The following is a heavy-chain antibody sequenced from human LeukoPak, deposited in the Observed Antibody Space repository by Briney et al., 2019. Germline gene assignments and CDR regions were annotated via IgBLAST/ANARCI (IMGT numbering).Heavy chain of an antibody. CDR1: GGSISSYY. CDR2: IYTSGST. Sequence: SETQSLTCTVSGGSISSYYWSWIRQPAGKGLEWIGRIYTSGSTNYNPSLKSRVTMSVDTSKNQFSLKLSSVTAADTAVYYCAREPAGYYYDSSSRPFDIWGQGTMVTVSS. D-gene: IGHD3-22*01. J-gene: IGHJ3*02. CDR3: AREPAGYYYDSSSRPFDI. V-gene: IGHV4-4*07.